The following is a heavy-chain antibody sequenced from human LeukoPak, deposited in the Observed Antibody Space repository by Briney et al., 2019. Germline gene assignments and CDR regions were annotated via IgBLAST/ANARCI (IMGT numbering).Heavy chain of an antibody. V-gene: IGHV3-66*01. CDR1: GFTVSSNY. J-gene: IGHJ3*01. CDR3: AMKAVPRPRLHDAFDF. D-gene: IGHD5-24*01. Sequence: GGSLRLSCAASGFTVSSNYMSWVRQAPGKGLEWVSVIYSGGSTYCADSVKGRFTISRDNSKNTLYLQMNSLRADDTAVYYCAMKAVPRPRLHDAFDFWGQGTVVSVSS. CDR2: IYSGGST.